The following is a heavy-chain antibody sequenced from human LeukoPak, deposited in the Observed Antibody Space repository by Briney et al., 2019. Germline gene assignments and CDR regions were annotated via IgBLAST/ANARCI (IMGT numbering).Heavy chain of an antibody. CDR2: LSGSDDST. V-gene: IGHV3-23*01. CDR3: AKAGNSGSYYKDFDF. Sequence: PGGSLRPSCAASGFTFSTYAMSWVRQAPGKGLEWVSGLSGSDDSTYYADSVKGRFTISRDNSKNTLYLQMNSLRAEDTAVYYCAKAGNSGSYYKDFDFWGQGTLVTVSS. D-gene: IGHD3-10*01. CDR1: GFTFSTYA. J-gene: IGHJ4*02.